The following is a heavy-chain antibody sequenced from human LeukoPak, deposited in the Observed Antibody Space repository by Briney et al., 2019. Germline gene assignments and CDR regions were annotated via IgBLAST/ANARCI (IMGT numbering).Heavy chain of an antibody. CDR3: ARHCDSSWQTPFDY. D-gene: IGHD6-13*01. Sequence: SETLSLTCTVSGGSLRSYYWSWIRQPPGKGLEWIGYIYYSGSTNYNPSLKSRVTISVNTSKNQFSLKVTSVTAADTAVYYCARHCDSSWQTPFDYWGQGTLVTVSS. CDR1: GGSLRSYY. CDR2: IYYSGST. V-gene: IGHV4-59*08. J-gene: IGHJ4*02.